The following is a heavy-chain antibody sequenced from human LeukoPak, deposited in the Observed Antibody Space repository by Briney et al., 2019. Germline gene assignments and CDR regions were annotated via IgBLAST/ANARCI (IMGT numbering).Heavy chain of an antibody. V-gene: IGHV1-46*01. D-gene: IGHD3-22*01. CDR3: ARGLWGGYYSRDLNFDY. CDR1: GYTFTSYY. CDR2: INPSGGST. Sequence: GSVKVSCKASGYTFTSYYMHWVRQAPGQGLEWMGIINPSGGSTSYAQKFQGRVTMTRDTSTSTVYMELSSLRSEDTAVYYCARGLWGGYYSRDLNFDYWGQGTLVTVSS. J-gene: IGHJ4*02.